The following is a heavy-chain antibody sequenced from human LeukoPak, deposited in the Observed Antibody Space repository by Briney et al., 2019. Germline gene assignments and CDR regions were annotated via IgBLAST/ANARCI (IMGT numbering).Heavy chain of an antibody. CDR2: ISYDGSNK. D-gene: IGHD3-10*01. CDR3: ARDRIWFGESGPTPDAFDI. V-gene: IGHV3-30*04. J-gene: IGHJ3*02. Sequence: GGSLRLSCAASGFTFGSYAMHWVRQAPGKGLEWVAVISYDGSNKYYADSVKGRFTISRDNSKNTLYLQMNSLGAEDTAVYYCARDRIWFGESGPTPDAFDIWGQGTMVTVSS. CDR1: GFTFGSYA.